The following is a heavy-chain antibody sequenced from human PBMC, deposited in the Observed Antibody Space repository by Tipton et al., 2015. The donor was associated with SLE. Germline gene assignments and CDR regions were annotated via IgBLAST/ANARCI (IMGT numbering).Heavy chain of an antibody. Sequence: TLSLTCSVSGGFISDYYWSWIRQPAGGGLEWIGRIYTNESTNYNPSLKSRVTMSVDTSKNHFSLKLISVTAADTAVYYCAREFLNPVTTVHYYFDLWGRGTLVTVSS. CDR2: IYTNEST. D-gene: IGHD4-11*01. V-gene: IGHV4-4*07. CDR3: AREFLNPVTTVHYYFDL. CDR1: GGFISDYY. J-gene: IGHJ2*01.